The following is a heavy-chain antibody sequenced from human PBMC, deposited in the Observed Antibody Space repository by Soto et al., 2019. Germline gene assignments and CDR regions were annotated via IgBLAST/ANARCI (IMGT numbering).Heavy chain of an antibody. CDR3: ASVSKGYCSSTSCYARGYYYYYYMDV. Sequence: ASVKVSCKASGYTFTSYGISWVRQAPGQGLEWMGWISAYNGNTNYAQKLQGRVTMTTDTSTSTAYMELRSLRSDDTAVYYCASVSKGYCSSTSCYARGYYYYYYMDVWGKGTTVTVSS. D-gene: IGHD2-2*01. V-gene: IGHV1-18*01. CDR1: GYTFTSYG. J-gene: IGHJ6*03. CDR2: ISAYNGNT.